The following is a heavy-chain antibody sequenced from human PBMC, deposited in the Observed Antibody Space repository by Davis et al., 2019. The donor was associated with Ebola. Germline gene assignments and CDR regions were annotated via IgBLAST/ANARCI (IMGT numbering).Heavy chain of an antibody. J-gene: IGHJ4*02. Sequence: PGGSLRLSCAASGFTFSSYAMSWVRQAPGKGLEWVSAISGSGGSTYYADSVKGRFTISRDNSKNTLYLQMNSLRAEDTAVYYCAKVPKQIVVVPAAIPSAYYFDYWGQGTLVTVSS. D-gene: IGHD2-2*02. CDR1: GFTFSSYA. CDR3: AKVPKQIVVVPAAIPSAYYFDY. CDR2: ISGSGGST. V-gene: IGHV3-23*01.